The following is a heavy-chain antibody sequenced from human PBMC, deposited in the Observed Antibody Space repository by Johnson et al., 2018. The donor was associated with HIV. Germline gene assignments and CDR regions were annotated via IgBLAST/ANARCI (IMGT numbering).Heavy chain of an antibody. J-gene: IGHJ3*01. CDR3: ARDPPYGGNPSAFDV. D-gene: IGHD4-23*01. CDR1: RFTFSSYG. CDR2: ISYDGANT. Sequence: QMLLVESGGGVVQPGRSLRLSCVASRFTFSSYGMHWVRQAPGKGLEWVAVISYDGANTYYADSVQGRFPISRDNSKDTLYLQMHSLRPEDTALYYCARDPPYGGNPSAFDVWGQGTMVTVSS. V-gene: IGHV3-30*03.